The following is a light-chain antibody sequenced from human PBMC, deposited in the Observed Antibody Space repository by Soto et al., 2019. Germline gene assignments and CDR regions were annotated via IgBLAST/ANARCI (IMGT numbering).Light chain of an antibody. CDR1: HDIRKY. V-gene: IGKV1-33*01. Sequence: DLPMTQSPSSPFASVGDRGTLTCQASHDIRKYLNWYQQKPGKAPKLLIYDASNLETGVPSRFTGSGSGTDFTFTISSLQPEDIATYYCQQYENFPVTFGQGTRLEIK. CDR2: DAS. J-gene: IGKJ5*01. CDR3: QQYENFPVT.